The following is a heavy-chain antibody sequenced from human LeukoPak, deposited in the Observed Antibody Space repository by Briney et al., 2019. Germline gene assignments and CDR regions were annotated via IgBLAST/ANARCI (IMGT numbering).Heavy chain of an antibody. Sequence: ASVKVSCTASGYTFTGYYMHWVRQAPGQRLEWMGWINPNSGGTNYAQKFQGRVTMTRDTSISTAYMELSRLRSDDTAVYYCARDAIAARTPPYYYYMDVWGKGTTVTVSS. CDR3: ARDAIAARTPPYYYYMDV. D-gene: IGHD6-6*01. CDR2: INPNSGGT. CDR1: GYTFTGYY. J-gene: IGHJ6*03. V-gene: IGHV1-2*02.